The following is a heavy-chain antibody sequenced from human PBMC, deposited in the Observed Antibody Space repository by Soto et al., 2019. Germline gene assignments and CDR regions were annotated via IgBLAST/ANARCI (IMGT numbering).Heavy chain of an antibody. CDR2: ISYSGST. V-gene: IGHV4-59*01. CDR3: AREGVSSSWYYYYGMDV. Sequence: PSETLSLTCTVSGGSISSYYWSWIRQPPGKGLEWIGYISYSGSTNYNPSLKSRVTISVGTSKNQFSLKLSSVTAADTAVYYCAREGVSSSWYYYYGMDVWGQGTTVTVSS. J-gene: IGHJ6*02. CDR1: GGSISSYY. D-gene: IGHD6-13*01.